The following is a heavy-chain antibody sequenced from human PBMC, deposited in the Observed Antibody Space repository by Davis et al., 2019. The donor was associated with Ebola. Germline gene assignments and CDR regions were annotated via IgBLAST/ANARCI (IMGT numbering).Heavy chain of an antibody. CDR1: GFTFSRTD. D-gene: IGHD2-21*02. V-gene: IGHV3-48*03. Sequence: GESLKISCAASGFTFSRTDMNWFRQAPGGGPEWVSNINFGGSATYYADSFRGRFTISRDNARNSLFLQMNSLRAEDTAVYHCATEMPGGLVTLDSWGQGTLVTVSS. J-gene: IGHJ4*02. CDR3: ATEMPGGLVTLDS. CDR2: INFGGSAT.